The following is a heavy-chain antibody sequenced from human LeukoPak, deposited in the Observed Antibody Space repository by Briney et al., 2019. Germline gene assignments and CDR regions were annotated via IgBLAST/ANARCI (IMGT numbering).Heavy chain of an antibody. D-gene: IGHD5-12*01. CDR3: ARDSGRYSGYLHTFDY. J-gene: IGHJ4*02. V-gene: IGHV3-7*01. CDR1: GFTFSDYY. CDR2: IKQDGSEK. Sequence: PGGSLRLSCAASGFTFSDYYMSWIRQAPGKGLEWVANIKQDGSEKYYVDSVKGRFTISRDNAKNSLYLQMNSLRAEDTAVYYCARDSGRYSGYLHTFDYWGQGTLVTVSS.